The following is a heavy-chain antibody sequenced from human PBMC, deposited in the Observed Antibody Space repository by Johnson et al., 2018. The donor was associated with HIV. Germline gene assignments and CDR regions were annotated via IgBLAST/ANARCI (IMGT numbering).Heavy chain of an antibody. Sequence: VQLVESGGGLVQPGRSLRLSCAASGFTFDDYAMHWVRQAPGKGLEWVSGISWNSGSIGYADSVKGRFTISRDNAKNSLYLQMNSLRAEDTALYYCARATYYYDTSGYLIRPRAFDLWGQGTVDTVSS. D-gene: IGHD3-22*01. CDR2: ISWNSGSI. J-gene: IGHJ3*01. CDR1: GFTFDDYA. CDR3: ARATYYYDTSGYLIRPRAFDL. V-gene: IGHV3-9*01.